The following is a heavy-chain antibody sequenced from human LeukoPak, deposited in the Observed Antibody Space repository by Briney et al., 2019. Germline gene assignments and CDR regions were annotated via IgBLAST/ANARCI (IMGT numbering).Heavy chain of an antibody. D-gene: IGHD2-2*01. Sequence: PGGSLRLSCAASGFTFSSYWMSWVRQAPGKGLEWVANIKQDGSEKYYVDSVKGRFTISRDYAKNSLYLQMNSLRAEDTAVYYCARGGVVPAAPLDYWGQGTLVTVSS. CDR2: IKQDGSEK. CDR3: ARGGVVPAAPLDY. V-gene: IGHV3-7*01. CDR1: GFTFSSYW. J-gene: IGHJ4*02.